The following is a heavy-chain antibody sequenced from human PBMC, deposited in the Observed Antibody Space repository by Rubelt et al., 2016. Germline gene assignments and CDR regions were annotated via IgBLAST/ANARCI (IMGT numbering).Heavy chain of an antibody. J-gene: IGHJ6*02. CDR2: VFYTGSA. Sequence: QLHLQESGPGLVKPSETLSLTCSVSGDSLLGSNHYWGWIRQPPGKGLEWIGYVFYTGSANYNPSLKSRVTISVDTSRNQFSLKLSSVTAADTAGYYCASNTKYSNWHGMNAWGQGTTVIVSS. D-gene: IGHD6-6*01. CDR1: GDSLLGSNHY. V-gene: IGHV4-61*05. CDR3: ASNTKYSNWHGMNA.